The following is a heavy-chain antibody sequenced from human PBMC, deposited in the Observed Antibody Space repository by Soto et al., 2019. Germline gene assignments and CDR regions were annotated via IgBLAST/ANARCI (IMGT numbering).Heavy chain of an antibody. CDR2: INAGNGNT. D-gene: IGHD6-13*01. Sequence: ASVKVSCTASGYTFTIYAMHWVRQAPGQRLEWVGWINAGNGNTKYSQKFQGRVTINPDTSKNQFSLQLNSVTPEDTAVYYCARTGIAAAGPGVFFDYWGQGTLVTVSS. CDR1: GYTFTIYA. J-gene: IGHJ4*02. CDR3: ARTGIAAAGPGVFFDY. V-gene: IGHV1-3*01.